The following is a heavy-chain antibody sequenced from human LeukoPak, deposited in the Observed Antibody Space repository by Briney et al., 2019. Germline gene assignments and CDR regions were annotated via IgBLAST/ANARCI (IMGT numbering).Heavy chain of an antibody. Sequence: SETLSLTCTVSGGSISSSSYYWGWIRQPPGKGLEWIGSIYYSGSTYYNPSLKSRVTISVDTSKNQFSLKLSSVTAADTAVYYCARGSIGFGELLKTNYYYGMDVWGQGTTVTVSS. D-gene: IGHD3-10*01. CDR2: IYYSGST. CDR3: ARGSIGFGELLKTNYYYGMDV. J-gene: IGHJ6*02. V-gene: IGHV4-39*07. CDR1: GGSISSSSYY.